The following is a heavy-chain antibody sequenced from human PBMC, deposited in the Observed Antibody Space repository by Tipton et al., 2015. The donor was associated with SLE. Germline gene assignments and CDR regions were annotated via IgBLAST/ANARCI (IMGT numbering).Heavy chain of an antibody. CDR3: ARESFTNDFYYYMDV. J-gene: IGHJ6*03. V-gene: IGHV4-59*01. CDR2: IYYSGST. D-gene: IGHD2-8*01. CDR1: GGSISPYY. Sequence: TLSLTCTVSGGSISPYYWSWIRQPPGKGLEWIGYIYYSGSTNYNPSLKSRVTISVDRSKNQMSLKLSSVTAADTAVYYCARESFTNDFYYYMDVWGKGTTVTVSS.